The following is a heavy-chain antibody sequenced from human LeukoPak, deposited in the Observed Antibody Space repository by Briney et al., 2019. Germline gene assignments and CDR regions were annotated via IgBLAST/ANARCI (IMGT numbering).Heavy chain of an antibody. J-gene: IGHJ4*02. V-gene: IGHV1-8*01. CDR1: GYTFTSYD. D-gene: IGHD3-10*01. CDR3: ARRLLWFGESPLGY. Sequence: ASVKVSCKASGYTFTSYDSNWVRQATGQGLEWMGWMNPNSGNTGYAQKFQGRVTMTRNTSISTAYMELSSLRSEDTAVYYCARRLLWFGESPLGYWGQGTLVTVSS. CDR2: MNPNSGNT.